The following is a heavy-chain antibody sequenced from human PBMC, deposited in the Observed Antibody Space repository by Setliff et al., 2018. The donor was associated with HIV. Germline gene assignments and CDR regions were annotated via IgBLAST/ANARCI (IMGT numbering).Heavy chain of an antibody. CDR2: VSSRGDT. Sequence: SETLSLTCTVSDSGTYYWSWIRQPAGKGLEWIGRVSSRGDTNYNPSLKSRVTMSLDSSRKQFSLRLISVTAADTAVYYCARGPSGRAPAPARAPHYYGLDLWGPGTTVTVSS. D-gene: IGHD2-2*01. V-gene: IGHV4-4*07. CDR1: DSGTYY. J-gene: IGHJ6*01. CDR3: ARGPSGRAPAPARAPHYYGLDL.